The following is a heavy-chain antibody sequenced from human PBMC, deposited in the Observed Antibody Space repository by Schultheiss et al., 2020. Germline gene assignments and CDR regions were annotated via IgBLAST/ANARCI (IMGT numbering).Heavy chain of an antibody. CDR1: GGSFSGYY. V-gene: IGHV4-34*01. Sequence: SETLSLTCAVYGGSFSGYYWSWIRQPPGKGLEWIGIIYYSGSTYYNPSHKSRVTISVDTYKNQFPLKLSSVTAADTAVFYCARQGGWHGNYCFDYWGQGTMVTVSS. CDR2: IYYSGST. J-gene: IGHJ4*02. CDR3: ARQGGWHGNYCFDY. D-gene: IGHD6-19*01.